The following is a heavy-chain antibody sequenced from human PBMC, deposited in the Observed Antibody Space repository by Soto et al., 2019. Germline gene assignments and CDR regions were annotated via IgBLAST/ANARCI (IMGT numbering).Heavy chain of an antibody. CDR2: IYYSGST. V-gene: IGHV4-59*01. CDR1: GGSISSYY. Sequence: TLSLTCTVSGGSISSYYWSWIRQPPGKGLEWIGYIYYSGSTNYNPSLKSRVTISVDTSKNQFSLKLSSVTAADTAVYYCARVGVATISPFDYWGQGTLVTVSS. CDR3: ARVGVATISPFDY. J-gene: IGHJ4*02. D-gene: IGHD5-12*01.